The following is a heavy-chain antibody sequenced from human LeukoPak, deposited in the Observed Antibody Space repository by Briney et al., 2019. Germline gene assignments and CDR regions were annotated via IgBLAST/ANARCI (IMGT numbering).Heavy chain of an antibody. J-gene: IGHJ3*02. D-gene: IGHD4-23*01. CDR2: INPNSGGT. CDR3: ARDLSTTMVVTRDALDI. Sequence: ASVKVSCKASGYSFTGYYMHWVRQAPGQGLEWMGRINPNSGGTNYAQKFQGRVTMTRDTSISTAYMELSSLRSDDTAVYYCARDLSTTMVVTRDALDIWGQGTMVAVSS. CDR1: GYSFTGYY. V-gene: IGHV1-2*06.